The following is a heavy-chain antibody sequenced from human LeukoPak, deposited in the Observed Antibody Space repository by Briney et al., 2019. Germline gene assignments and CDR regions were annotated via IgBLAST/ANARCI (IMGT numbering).Heavy chain of an antibody. Sequence: ASVKVSCKASGYTFTDYYVHWVRQAPGQGLEWMGWISPNSGGTNYAQKFQGRVTMTRDTSISTAYMELSRLTSDDTAVYYCARKSAVRKTSEFDYRGQGTLVTVSS. D-gene: IGHD2-2*01. J-gene: IGHJ4*02. CDR3: ARKSAVRKTSEFDY. CDR1: GYTFTDYY. V-gene: IGHV1-2*02. CDR2: ISPNSGGT.